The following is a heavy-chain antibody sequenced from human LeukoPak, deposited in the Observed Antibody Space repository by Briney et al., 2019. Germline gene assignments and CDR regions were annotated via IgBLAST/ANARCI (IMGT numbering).Heavy chain of an antibody. D-gene: IGHD3-16*02. V-gene: IGHV4-61*02. CDR1: GGSVSSGDYY. CDR3: ARHKGLRLGELSLYRAGEGLYYFDY. Sequence: SQTLSLTCTVSGGSVSSGDYYWTWIRQPAGKGLEWIGRIYTSGSTTYSPSLKSRVTISRDTSKNQFSLRLSSVTAADTAVYYCARHKGLRLGELSLYRAGEGLYYFDYWGQETLVTVSS. CDR2: IYTSGST. J-gene: IGHJ4*02.